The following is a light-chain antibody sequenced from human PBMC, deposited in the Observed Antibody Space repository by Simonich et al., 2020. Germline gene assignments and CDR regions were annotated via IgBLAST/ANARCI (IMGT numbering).Light chain of an antibody. Sequence: DIQMTQSPSTLSASVGDRVTIPCRASQSISSWLAWYQQKPGKAPKLLIYKASSLESGVPSRFSGSGSGTEFTLTISSLQPDDFATYYFQQYYSTPITFGQGTRLEIK. CDR2: KAS. CDR1: QSISSW. J-gene: IGKJ5*01. V-gene: IGKV1-5*03. CDR3: QQYYSTPIT.